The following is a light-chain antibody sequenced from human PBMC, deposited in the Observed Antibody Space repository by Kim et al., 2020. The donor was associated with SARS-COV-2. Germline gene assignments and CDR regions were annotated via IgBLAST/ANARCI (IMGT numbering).Light chain of an antibody. V-gene: IGLV2-14*03. J-gene: IGLJ2*01. CDR1: SSDVGGYNY. CDR3: SSYTSSSTLV. CDR2: DVS. Sequence: QSALTQPASVSGSPGQSITISCTGTSSDVGGYNYVSWYQQHPGKAPKLMIYDVSYRPSGVCNRLSGSKSGNTASLTISGLQAEDEADYYCSSYTSSSTLVFGGGTQLTVL.